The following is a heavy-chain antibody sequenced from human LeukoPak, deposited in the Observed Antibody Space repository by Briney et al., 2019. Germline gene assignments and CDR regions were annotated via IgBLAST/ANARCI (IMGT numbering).Heavy chain of an antibody. J-gene: IGHJ4*02. V-gene: IGHV3-23*01. CDR2: ISGSGAGT. CDR3: AKDWGYCSSTSCYPFDY. CDR1: GFTFSSFA. Sequence: GGSLRLSCAASGFTFSSFAMSWVRQAPGKGLEWVSAISGSGAGTYYADSVKGRFSVSRDNSKNTLYLQMNSLRAEDTAVYYCAKDWGYCSSTSCYPFDYWGQGTLVTVSS. D-gene: IGHD2-2*01.